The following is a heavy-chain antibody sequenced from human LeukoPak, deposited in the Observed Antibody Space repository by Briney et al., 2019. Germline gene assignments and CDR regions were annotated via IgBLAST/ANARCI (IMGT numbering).Heavy chain of an antibody. Sequence: GGSLRLSCAASGFTFSSYGMHWVRQAPGKGLEWVANIKQDGSDKNYVDSVKGRFTISRDNSKNTLYLQMNSLRAEDTAVYYCARDPMVRGVTYDAFDIWGQGTMVTVSS. CDR3: ARDPMVRGVTYDAFDI. CDR2: IKQDGSDK. J-gene: IGHJ3*02. D-gene: IGHD3-10*01. V-gene: IGHV3-7*01. CDR1: GFTFSSYG.